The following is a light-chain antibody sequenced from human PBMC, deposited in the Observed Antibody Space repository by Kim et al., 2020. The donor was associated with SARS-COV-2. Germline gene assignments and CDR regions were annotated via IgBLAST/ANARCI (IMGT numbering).Light chain of an antibody. CDR1: SLRSYY. CDR2: GKN. Sequence: SSELTQDPAVSVPLGQPVRITCQGDSLRSYYASWNHQKQGQAPVLVIYGKNNRPSGIPDRFSGSSSGNTASLTITGAQAEDEADYYCNSRNSSGNHLVVFGGGTQLTVL. V-gene: IGLV3-19*01. CDR3: NSRNSSGNHLVV. J-gene: IGLJ2*01.